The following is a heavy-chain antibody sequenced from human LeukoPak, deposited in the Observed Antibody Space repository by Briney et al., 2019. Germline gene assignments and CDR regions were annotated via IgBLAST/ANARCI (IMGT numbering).Heavy chain of an antibody. V-gene: IGHV4-59*12. Sequence: SETLSLTCTVSGGSISSYYWSWIRQPPGKGLEWIGYIYCSGSTNYNPSLKSRVTISVDTSKNQFSLKLSSVTAADTAVYYCARDLLNHIVPYYYMDVWGKGTTVTVSS. D-gene: IGHD2-2*01. J-gene: IGHJ6*03. CDR2: IYCSGST. CDR3: ARDLLNHIVPYYYMDV. CDR1: GGSISSYY.